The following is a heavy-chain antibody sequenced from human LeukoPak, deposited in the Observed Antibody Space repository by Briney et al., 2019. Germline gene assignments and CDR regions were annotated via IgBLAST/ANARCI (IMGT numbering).Heavy chain of an antibody. CDR1: GFTFSSYA. D-gene: IGHD3-16*01. CDR2: ISGSGGST. V-gene: IGHV3-23*01. CDR3: AKTLWGPRSCPDY. Sequence: GGSLRLSCAATGFTFSSYAMSWVGQAPGKGLEWVSAISGSGGSTYYADSVKGRFTIFRDNSKNTLYLQMNSLRAEDTAVYYCAKTLWGPRSCPDYWGQGTLVTVSS. J-gene: IGHJ4*02.